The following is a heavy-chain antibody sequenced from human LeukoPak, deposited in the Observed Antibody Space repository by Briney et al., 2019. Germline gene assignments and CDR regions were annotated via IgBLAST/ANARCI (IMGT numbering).Heavy chain of an antibody. D-gene: IGHD2-15*01. CDR1: DGLISSSDYY. CDR3: ASAKVVAATHWIDS. Sequence: PSEALSLTCTVSDGLISSSDYYWGWIRQPPGKGLEWIGTIYYSGSTYYSPSLKTRVTVSVDTSKNQFSLKVSSVTAADTAVYYCASAKVVAATHWIDSWGQGTLVIVSS. V-gene: IGHV4-39*01. J-gene: IGHJ5*01. CDR2: IYYSGST.